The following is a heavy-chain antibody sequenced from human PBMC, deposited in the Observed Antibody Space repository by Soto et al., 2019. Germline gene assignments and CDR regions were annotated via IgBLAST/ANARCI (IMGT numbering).Heavy chain of an antibody. D-gene: IGHD6-13*01. CDR1: GGSISSGGYS. V-gene: IGHV4-30-2*01. J-gene: IGHJ5*02. Sequence: ASETLSLTCAVSGGSISSGGYSWSWIRQPPGKGLEWIGYIYHSGSTYYNPSLKSRVTISVDRSKNQFSLKLSSVTAADTAVYYCARGAFGEYSSSWQTVYNWFDPWGQGTLVTVSS. CDR2: IYHSGST. CDR3: ARGAFGEYSSSWQTVYNWFDP.